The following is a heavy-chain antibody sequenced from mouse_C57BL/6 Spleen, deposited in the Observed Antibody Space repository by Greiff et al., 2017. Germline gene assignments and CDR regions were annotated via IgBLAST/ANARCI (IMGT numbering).Heavy chain of an antibody. V-gene: IGHV5-6*01. CDR2: ISSGGSYT. Sequence: EVQGVESGGDLVKPGGSLKLSCAASGFTFSSYGMSWVRQTPDKRLEWVATISSGGSYTYYPDSVKGRFTISRDNAKNTLYMQMSSLKSEDTAMYYCARPLGSSPYYFDYWGQGTTLTVSS. CDR3: ARPLGSSPYYFDY. J-gene: IGHJ2*01. CDR1: GFTFSSYG. D-gene: IGHD1-1*01.